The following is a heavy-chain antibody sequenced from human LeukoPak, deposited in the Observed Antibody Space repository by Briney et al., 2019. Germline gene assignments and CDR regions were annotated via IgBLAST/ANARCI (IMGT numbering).Heavy chain of an antibody. CDR2: IKAGNGDT. CDR3: AREDTAFDY. Sequence: PSVKVSSKASRYTLTRYVMHWVRQAPGQRLEWMGWIKAGNGDTKYSQRLQGRVTISRDTSASTAYMEQSSLRSEDTAVYYCAREDTAFDYWGQGTLVTVSS. J-gene: IGHJ4*02. CDR1: RYTLTRYV. D-gene: IGHD5-18*01. V-gene: IGHV1-3*01.